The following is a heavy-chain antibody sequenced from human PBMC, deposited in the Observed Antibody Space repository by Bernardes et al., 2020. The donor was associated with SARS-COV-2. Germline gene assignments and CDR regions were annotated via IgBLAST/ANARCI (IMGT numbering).Heavy chain of an antibody. V-gene: IGHV3-23*01. CDR2: ISGSGGST. J-gene: IGHJ6*02. Sequence: GGSLRLSCAASGFTFSSYAMSWVRQAPGKGLEWVSAISGSGGSTYYADSVKGRFTISRDNSKNTLYLQMNSLRAEDTAVYYCAKAPYFGVVIIHGMDVWGQGTTVTVSS. CDR1: GFTFSSYA. CDR3: AKAPYFGVVIIHGMDV. D-gene: IGHD3-3*01.